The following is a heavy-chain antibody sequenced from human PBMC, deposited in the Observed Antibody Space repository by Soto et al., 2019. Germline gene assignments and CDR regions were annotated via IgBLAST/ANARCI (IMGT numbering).Heavy chain of an antibody. CDR1: GFTFSTYA. J-gene: IGHJ6*02. D-gene: IGHD6-19*01. CDR2: ISYAGSET. V-gene: IGHV3-30-3*01. Sequence: QAQLVESGGGVVQPGRSLRLSCVASGFTFSTYAMQWVRQTPGKGLDWVALISYAGSETDYADSVQGRFTISRDNPKNTLFLQMNSLRAEDTALYYCARPAVAFYYYGMDVWGQGTTVTVSS. CDR3: ARPAVAFYYYGMDV.